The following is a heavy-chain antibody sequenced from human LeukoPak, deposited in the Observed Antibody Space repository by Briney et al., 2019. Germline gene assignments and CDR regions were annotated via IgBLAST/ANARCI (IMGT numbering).Heavy chain of an antibody. CDR1: GFTFSDYY. J-gene: IGHJ6*04. D-gene: IGHD2-15*01. CDR2: ISSSSSYT. Sequence: GGSLRLSCAASGFTFSDYYMSWIRQAPGKGLEWVSYISSSSSYTNYADSVKGRFTISRDNVKNSLYLQMNSLRAEDTAVYYCARLNRYCSGGSCPHYYYYGMDVWGKGTTVTVSS. V-gene: IGHV3-11*06. CDR3: ARLNRYCSGGSCPHYYYYGMDV.